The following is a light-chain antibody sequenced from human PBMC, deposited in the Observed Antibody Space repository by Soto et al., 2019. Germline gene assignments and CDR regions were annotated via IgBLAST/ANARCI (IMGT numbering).Light chain of an antibody. Sequence: IHMTHSPSSLSASLLYIVTITFRASQSISSYLAWYQQKPGKAPKLLIYTSSTLQSGVPSRFSGSASGTDFTLTISSLQPEDVATYYCQKHDNAPLTFGGGTKVDIK. CDR1: QSISSY. CDR3: QKHDNAPLT. V-gene: IGKV1-27*01. J-gene: IGKJ4*01. CDR2: TSS.